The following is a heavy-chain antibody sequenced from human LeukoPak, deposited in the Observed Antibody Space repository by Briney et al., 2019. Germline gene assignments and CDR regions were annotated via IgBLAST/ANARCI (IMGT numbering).Heavy chain of an antibody. CDR1: GFTFSSYE. CDR2: ISSSGSTI. V-gene: IGHV3-48*03. Sequence: GGSLRLSCAAPGFTFSSYEMNWVRQAPGKGLEWVSYISSSGSTIYYADSVKGRFTISRDNDKNSLYLQMNSLRAEDTAVYYCARNRNDYGDYVYDYWGQGTLVTVSS. CDR3: ARNRNDYGDYVYDY. J-gene: IGHJ4*02. D-gene: IGHD4-17*01.